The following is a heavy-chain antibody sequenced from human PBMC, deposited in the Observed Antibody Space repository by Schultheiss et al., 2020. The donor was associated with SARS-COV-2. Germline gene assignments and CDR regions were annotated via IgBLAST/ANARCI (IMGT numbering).Heavy chain of an antibody. D-gene: IGHD2-2*01. V-gene: IGHV4-39*07. CDR2: IYHSGST. CDR1: GGSISSYY. J-gene: IGHJ4*02. CDR3: ARSSFRSRFDY. Sequence: SETLSLTCTVSGGSISSYYWSWIRQHPGKGLEWIGSIYHSGSTYYNPSLKSRVTISVDTSKNQFSLKLSSVTAADTAVYYCARSSFRSRFDYWGQGTLVTVSS.